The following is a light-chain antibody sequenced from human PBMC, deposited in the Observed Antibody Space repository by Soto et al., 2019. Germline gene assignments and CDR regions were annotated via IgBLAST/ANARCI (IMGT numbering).Light chain of an antibody. V-gene: IGLV2-8*01. J-gene: IGLJ2*01. CDR2: EVS. CDR3: SSYAGSNNPVI. CDR1: SSDVGGYNY. Sequence: QSALTQPPSASGSPGQSVTISCTGTSSDVGGYNYVSWYQQHPGKAPKFLIFEVSRRPSGVPDRFSGSKSGNTASLTVSGLQADDEADYYCSSYAGSNNPVIFGGGTKLNRP.